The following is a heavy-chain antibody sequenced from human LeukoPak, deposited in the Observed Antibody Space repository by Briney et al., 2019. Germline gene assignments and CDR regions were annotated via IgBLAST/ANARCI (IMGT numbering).Heavy chain of an antibody. D-gene: IGHD1-26*01. V-gene: IGHV1-18*01. CDR3: ARDGGGSYSGQYYYGMAV. Sequence: ASVKVSCKASGYTFTSYGISWVRQAPGQGLEWMGLISAYNGNTNYAQKLQGRVTMTTDTSTSTAYMELRSLRSDDTAVYYCARDGGGSYSGQYYYGMAVWGQGTTVTVSS. J-gene: IGHJ6*02. CDR2: ISAYNGNT. CDR1: GYTFTSYG.